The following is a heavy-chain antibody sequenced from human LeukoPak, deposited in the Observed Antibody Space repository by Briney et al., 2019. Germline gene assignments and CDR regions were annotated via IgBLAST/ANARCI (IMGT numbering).Heavy chain of an antibody. Sequence: PGGSLRLSCAASGFTFSSYAMNWVRQAPGKGLEWVSAISGGGGDTYYADSAKGRFTISRDNSKNTLYLQMNSLRAEDTAVYYCARRVYTSSWSAFDYWGQGTLVTVSS. CDR3: ARRVYTSSWSAFDY. D-gene: IGHD6-13*01. J-gene: IGHJ4*02. CDR2: ISGGGGDT. V-gene: IGHV3-23*01. CDR1: GFTFSSYA.